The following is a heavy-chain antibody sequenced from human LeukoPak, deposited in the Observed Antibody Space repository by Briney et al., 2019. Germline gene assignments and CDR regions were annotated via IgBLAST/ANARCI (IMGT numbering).Heavy chain of an antibody. D-gene: IGHD5-24*01. CDR2: ISWNSGSI. CDR1: GFTFDDYA. V-gene: IGHV3-9*01. Sequence: GGSLRLSCAASGFTFDDYAMHWVRQALGKGLEWVSGISWNSGSIGYADSVKGRFTISRDNAKNSLYLQMNSLRAEDTALYYCAKGRDGYNPKYYFDYWGQGTLVTVSS. J-gene: IGHJ4*02. CDR3: AKGRDGYNPKYYFDY.